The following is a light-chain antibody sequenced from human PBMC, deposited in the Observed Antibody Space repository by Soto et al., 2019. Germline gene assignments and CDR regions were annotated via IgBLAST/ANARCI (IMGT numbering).Light chain of an antibody. CDR2: DAS. Sequence: EIVLTQSTATLSLSPGETATLSCRASQTVGSSLGWYQQQPGQGPRLVIHDASTRATGVPARFSGTGSGTDFTLTISSLAPEYFAVYYCQQRINWPYTFGQGTKMEIK. V-gene: IGKV3-11*01. CDR1: QTVGSS. J-gene: IGKJ2*01. CDR3: QQRINWPYT.